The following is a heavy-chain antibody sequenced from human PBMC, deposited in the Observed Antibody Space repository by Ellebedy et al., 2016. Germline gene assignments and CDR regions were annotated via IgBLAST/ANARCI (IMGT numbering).Heavy chain of an antibody. Sequence: GSLRLSXTVSGGSISSYYWSWIRQPPGKGLEWIGYIYYSGSTNYNPSLKSRVTISVDTSKNQFSLKLSSVTAADTAVYYCARLGWELLPGEYYFDYWGQGTLVTVSS. CDR2: IYYSGST. CDR3: ARLGWELLPGEYYFDY. D-gene: IGHD1-26*01. J-gene: IGHJ4*02. CDR1: GGSISSYY. V-gene: IGHV4-59*08.